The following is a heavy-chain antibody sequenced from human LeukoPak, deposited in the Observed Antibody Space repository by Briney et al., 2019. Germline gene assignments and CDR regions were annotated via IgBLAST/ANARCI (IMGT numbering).Heavy chain of an antibody. Sequence: SETLSLTCAVYGGSFSGYYWSWIRQPPGKGLEWIGEINHSGSTNYNPSLKGRVTISVDTSKNQFSLKLGSVTAADTAVYYCARGRWATGYQLLYFDYWGQGTLVTVSS. V-gene: IGHV4-34*01. CDR2: INHSGST. CDR3: ARGRWATGYQLLYFDY. D-gene: IGHD2-2*01. CDR1: GGSFSGYY. J-gene: IGHJ4*02.